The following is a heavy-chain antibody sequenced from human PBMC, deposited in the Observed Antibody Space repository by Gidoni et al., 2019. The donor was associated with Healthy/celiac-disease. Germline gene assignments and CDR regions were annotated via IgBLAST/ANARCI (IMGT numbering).Heavy chain of an antibody. CDR3: ARGIAAAVSYNWFDP. CDR1: SYY. D-gene: IGHD6-13*01. V-gene: IGHV1-46*03. Sequence: SYYMHWVRQDPGQELEWVGIINPSGGSTSYAQKFQGRVTMTRDTSTSTVYMELSSLRSEDTAVYYCARGIAAAVSYNWFDPWGQGTLVTVAS. J-gene: IGHJ5*02. CDR2: INPSGGST.